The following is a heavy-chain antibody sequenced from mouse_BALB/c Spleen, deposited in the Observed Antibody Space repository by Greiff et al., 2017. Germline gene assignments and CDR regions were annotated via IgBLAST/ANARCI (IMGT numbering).Heavy chain of an antibody. CDR3: ARDSYRTPYAMDY. Sequence: VHLVESGPGLVAPSQSLSITCTVSGFSLTSYGVHWVRQPPGKGLEWLGVIWAGGSTNYNSALMSRLSISKDNSKSQVFLKMNSLQTDDTAMYYCARDSYRTPYAMDYWGQGTSVTVSS. J-gene: IGHJ4*01. D-gene: IGHD2-14*01. V-gene: IGHV2-9*02. CDR2: IWAGGST. CDR1: GFSLTSYG.